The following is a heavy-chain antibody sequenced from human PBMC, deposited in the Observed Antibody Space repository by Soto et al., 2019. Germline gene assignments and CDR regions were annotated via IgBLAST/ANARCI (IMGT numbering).Heavy chain of an antibody. V-gene: IGHV4-39*01. D-gene: IGHD4-17*01. Sequence: PSETLPLTCTVSGGSISSSSYYFGWIRQPPGNGLEWIGSIYSSGSTYYNPSRKSRVTISVDTSKNQFTLKLSSVTATDTAVYYCARLAPSLPYTATTVLDSWGQGTVVPVSS. CDR1: GGSISSSSYY. CDR3: ARLAPSLPYTATTVLDS. J-gene: IGHJ4*02. CDR2: IYSSGST.